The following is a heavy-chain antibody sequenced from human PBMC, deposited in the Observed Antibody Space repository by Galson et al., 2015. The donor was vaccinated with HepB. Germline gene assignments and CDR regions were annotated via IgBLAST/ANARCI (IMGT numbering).Heavy chain of an antibody. CDR3: TLPPVGSRGFYGEGFDY. J-gene: IGHJ4*02. V-gene: IGHV1-69*02. D-gene: IGHD2-15*01. CDR2: IIPILGLA. CDR1: GVPFSSYT. Sequence: SVKVSCKASGVPFSSYTISWVRQAPGQGLEWMGRIIPILGLAKYAQKFQDRVTITADKSTSTAYMELNLRSDDTAVYYCTLPPVGSRGFYGEGFDYWGKGTLVTVSS.